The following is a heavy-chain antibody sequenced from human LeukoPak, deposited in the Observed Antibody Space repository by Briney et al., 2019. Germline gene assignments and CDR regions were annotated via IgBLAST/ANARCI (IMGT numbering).Heavy chain of an antibody. Sequence: GASVKVSCKASGGTSSSYAISWVRQAPGQGLEWMGGIIPIFGTANYAQKFQGRVTITADESTSTAYMELSSLRSEDTAVYYCARKWNSGSFDYWGQGTLVTVPS. J-gene: IGHJ4*02. D-gene: IGHD1-26*01. V-gene: IGHV1-69*13. CDR1: GGTSSSYA. CDR2: IIPIFGTA. CDR3: ARKWNSGSFDY.